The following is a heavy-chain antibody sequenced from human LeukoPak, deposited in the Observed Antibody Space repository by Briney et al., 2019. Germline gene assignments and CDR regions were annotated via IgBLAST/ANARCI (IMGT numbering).Heavy chain of an antibody. V-gene: IGHV5-51*01. CDR1: GYSFTSHW. CDR2: IYPGDSDT. J-gene: IGHJ4*02. CDR3: ARQGGLAAAGGALDY. Sequence: GESLKISCKGSGYSFTSHWIGWLRQMPGEGLEWMGIIYPGDSDTRYRPSFQGQVTISADKSINTAYLQWNSLKASDTAMYYCARQGGLAAAGGALDYWGQGTLVTVSS. D-gene: IGHD6-13*01.